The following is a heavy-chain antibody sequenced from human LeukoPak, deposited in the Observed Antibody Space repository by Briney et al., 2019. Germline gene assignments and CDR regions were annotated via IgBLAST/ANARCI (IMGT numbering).Heavy chain of an antibody. D-gene: IGHD3-10*01. CDR3: ARAPFTRGSGSYYYYFDF. CDR1: GYSISSGYY. CDR2: IYHSGST. Sequence: PSETLSLTCTVSGYSISSGYYWGWIRQPPGKGLEWIGSIYHSGSTYYNPSLKSRVTISVDTSKNQFSLKLSSVTAADTAVYYCARAPFTRGSGSYYYYFDFWGQGTLVSVSS. J-gene: IGHJ4*02. V-gene: IGHV4-38-2*02.